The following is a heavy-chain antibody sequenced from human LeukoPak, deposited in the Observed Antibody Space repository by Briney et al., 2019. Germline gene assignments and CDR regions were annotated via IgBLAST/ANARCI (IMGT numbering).Heavy chain of an antibody. CDR3: ARVVGGVIAVLYYFDY. Sequence: ASVKVSCKASGYTFTGYYMHWVRQAPGQGLEWMGWINPNSGGTNYAQKFQGRVTMTRDTSISTAYMELSRLRSDDTAVYYCARVVGGVIAVLYYFDYWGQGTLVTVSS. V-gene: IGHV1-2*02. CDR2: INPNSGGT. J-gene: IGHJ4*02. CDR1: GYTFTGYY. D-gene: IGHD3-16*02.